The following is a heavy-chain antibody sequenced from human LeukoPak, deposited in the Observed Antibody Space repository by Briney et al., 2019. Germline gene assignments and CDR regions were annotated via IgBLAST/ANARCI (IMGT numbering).Heavy chain of an antibody. CDR2: ISGSGGST. CDR1: GFTFSSYA. J-gene: IGHJ4*02. CDR3: AKGDDSSGWAATSDY. Sequence: PGGSLRLSCAASGFTFSSYAMSWVRQAPGKGLEWVSAISGSGGSTYYADSVKGRFTISRDNSKNTLYLQMNSLRAEDTAVYYCAKGDDSSGWAATSDYWGQGTLVTVSS. V-gene: IGHV3-23*01. D-gene: IGHD3-22*01.